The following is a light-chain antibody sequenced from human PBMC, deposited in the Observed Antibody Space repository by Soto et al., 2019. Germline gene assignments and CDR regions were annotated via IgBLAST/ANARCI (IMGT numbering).Light chain of an antibody. CDR3: QQANSFPIT. CDR2: EAT. Sequence: IEMTQSPSSVSASVGDTFTMTCRSSQGLKFLAWYQQKPGKAPRLLIYEATNLQSGVPPRFSGSGSGTDFTLTISSLQPEDFATYFCQQANSFPITFGQGTRLEI. V-gene: IGKV1-12*01. CDR1: QGLKF. J-gene: IGKJ5*01.